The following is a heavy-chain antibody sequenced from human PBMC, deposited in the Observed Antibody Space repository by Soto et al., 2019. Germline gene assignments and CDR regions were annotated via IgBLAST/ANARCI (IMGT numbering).Heavy chain of an antibody. V-gene: IGHV1-69*12. CDR2: IIPLFRTP. CDR3: ARDNDRLQLGGNYYYIRDV. Sequence: QVQLVQSGAEMKEPGSSVQVSCKTSGGTFSSSAISWLRQAPGQGLEWMGGIIPLFRTPDYAQKFQGRVTIAADESTSTAYMELSSLRSEDTAVYYCARDNDRLQLGGNYYYIRDVWGQGTTITVSS. D-gene: IGHD4-4*01. CDR1: GGTFSSSA. J-gene: IGHJ6*02.